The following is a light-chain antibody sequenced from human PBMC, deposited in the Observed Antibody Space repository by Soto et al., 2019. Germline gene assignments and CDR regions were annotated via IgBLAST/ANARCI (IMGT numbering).Light chain of an antibody. J-gene: IGLJ1*01. CDR1: SSDVGAYNY. CDR2: DVS. Sequence: QSALTQPASVSGSPGQSITISCTGTSSDVGAYNYVSWYQQHPGKAPKFMIYDVSNRPSGVSDRFSGSKSGNTASLTISGLELEDEAEYYCSSYTTGSSRQVVFGTGTQLTVL. CDR3: SSYTTGSSRQVV. V-gene: IGLV2-14*01.